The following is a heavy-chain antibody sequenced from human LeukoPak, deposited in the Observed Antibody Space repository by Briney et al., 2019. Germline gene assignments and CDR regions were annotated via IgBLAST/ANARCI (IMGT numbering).Heavy chain of an antibody. D-gene: IGHD2-15*01. V-gene: IGHV1-69*04. Sequence: GASVKVSCKASGGTFSSYAISWVRQAPGQGLEWIGRIIPILGIANYAQKFQGRVTITADKSTSTAYMELSSLRSEDTAVYYCASGKYCSGGSCYGENYWGQGTLVTVSS. CDR3: ASGKYCSGGSCYGENY. CDR1: GGTFSSYA. CDR2: IIPILGIA. J-gene: IGHJ4*02.